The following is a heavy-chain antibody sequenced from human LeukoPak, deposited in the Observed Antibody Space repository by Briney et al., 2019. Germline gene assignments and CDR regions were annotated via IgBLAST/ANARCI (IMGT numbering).Heavy chain of an antibody. CDR1: GGSISSYY. V-gene: IGHV4-4*07. CDR2: IYTSGST. D-gene: IGHD6-19*01. J-gene: IGHJ6*02. CDR3: AREEYSSGPFGMDV. Sequence: SETLSLTRTVSGGSISSYYWSWIRQPAGKGLEWIGRIYTSGSTNYNPSLKSRVTMSVDTSKNQFSLKLSSVTAADTAVYYCAREEYSSGPFGMDVWGQGTTVTVSS.